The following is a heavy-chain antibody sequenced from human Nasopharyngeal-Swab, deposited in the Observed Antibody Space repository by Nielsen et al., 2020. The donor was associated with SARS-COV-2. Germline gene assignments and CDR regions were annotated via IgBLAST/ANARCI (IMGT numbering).Heavy chain of an antibody. CDR2: IKQDGSEK. D-gene: IGHD2-2*02. V-gene: IGHV3-7*01. CDR3: ARGDIVVVPAAILYYYYYMDV. J-gene: IGHJ6*03. CDR1: GFTFSSYW. Sequence: GGSLRLSCAASGFTFSSYWMSWVRQAPGKGLEWVANIKQDGSEKYYVDSVKGRFTISRDNAKNSLYLQMNSLRAEDTAVYYCARGDIVVVPAAILYYYYYMDVWGEGTTVTVSS.